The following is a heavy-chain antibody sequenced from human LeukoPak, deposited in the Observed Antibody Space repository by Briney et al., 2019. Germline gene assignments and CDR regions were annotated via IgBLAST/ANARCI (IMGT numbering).Heavy chain of an antibody. Sequence: SETLSLTCTVSGSSISSYYWSWIRQPPGKGLEWIGYIYYSGSTNYNPSLKSRVTISVDTSKNQFSLKLSSVTAADTAVYYCARDKAHFTYWGQGTLVTVSS. J-gene: IGHJ4*02. V-gene: IGHV4-59*01. D-gene: IGHD3-3*02. CDR1: GSSISSYY. CDR3: ARDKAHFTY. CDR2: IYYSGST.